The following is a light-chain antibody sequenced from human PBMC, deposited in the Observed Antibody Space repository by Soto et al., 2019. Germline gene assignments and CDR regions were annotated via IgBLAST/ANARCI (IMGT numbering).Light chain of an antibody. CDR1: QSVTSSY. CDR2: GSS. J-gene: IGKJ1*01. Sequence: EILLTQSPGTLSLSPGERATLSCRASQSVTSSYLGWYQKKPGQAPRLLIYGSSSRATGIPGRFSGSGSGTDFTLTISRLAPEDFAVYYCQQYGRSPRTFGQGTKVEIK. CDR3: QQYGRSPRT. V-gene: IGKV3-20*01.